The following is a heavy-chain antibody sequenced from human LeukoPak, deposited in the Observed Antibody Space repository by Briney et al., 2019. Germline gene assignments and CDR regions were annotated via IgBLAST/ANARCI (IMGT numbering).Heavy chain of an antibody. J-gene: IGHJ6*03. V-gene: IGHV3-30*18. CDR3: ANYDSSGYFDYYYMDV. CDR2: ISYDGSNK. CDR1: GFTFSSYG. D-gene: IGHD3-22*01. Sequence: GGSLRLSCAASGFTFSSYGMHWVRQAPGKGLEWVAVISYDGSNKYYADSVRGRFTISRDNSKNTLYLQMNSLRAEDTAVYYCANYDSSGYFDYYYMDVWGKGTTVTISS.